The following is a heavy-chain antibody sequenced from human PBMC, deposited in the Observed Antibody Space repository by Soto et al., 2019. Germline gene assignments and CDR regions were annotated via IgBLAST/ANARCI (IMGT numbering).Heavy chain of an antibody. CDR3: ARDLMSGLGEIGY. V-gene: IGHV4-59*01. Sequence: PSETLSLTCTVSGGSIISYYLHWIRQPPGKGLEWIGSVHYSGSTNYNPSLKSQVTISVDTSKNQFSLKVSSVTTADTAVYYCARDLMSGLGEIGYWGQGTLVTVSS. D-gene: IGHD3-10*01. CDR1: GGSIISYY. CDR2: VHYSGST. J-gene: IGHJ4*02.